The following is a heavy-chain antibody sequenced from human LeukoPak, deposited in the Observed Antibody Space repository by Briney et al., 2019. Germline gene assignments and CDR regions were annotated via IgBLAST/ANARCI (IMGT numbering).Heavy chain of an antibody. D-gene: IGHD2-2*01. CDR1: GGSIGSYY. CDR2: IDYSGST. V-gene: IGHV4-59*08. Sequence: SETLSLTCTISGGSIGSYYWTWIRQPPGKGLEWIGYIDYSGSTNYNPSFKSRVTMSVDTSKNQFSLKLSSVTAADTAVYYCARHQFQLLVNDDASDMWGQGTMVTVSS. J-gene: IGHJ3*02. CDR3: ARHQFQLLVNDDASDM.